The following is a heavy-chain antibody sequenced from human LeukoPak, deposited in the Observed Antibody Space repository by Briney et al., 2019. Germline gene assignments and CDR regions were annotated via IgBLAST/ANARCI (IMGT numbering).Heavy chain of an antibody. V-gene: IGHV3-48*02. CDR1: GFTFSSYS. CDR3: AREGDSSGPSVGLDY. CDR2: ISGGSSTI. J-gene: IGHJ4*02. D-gene: IGHD3-22*01. Sequence: TGGSLRLSCAASGFTFSSYSMNWVRQAPGKGLEWVSYISGGSSTIYHADSVKGRSTISRDDAKNTLDLQMNSLRDEDTAVYYCAREGDSSGPSVGLDYWGQGTLVTVSS.